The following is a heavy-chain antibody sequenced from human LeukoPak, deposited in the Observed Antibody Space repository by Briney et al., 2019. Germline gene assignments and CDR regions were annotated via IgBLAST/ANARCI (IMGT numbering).Heavy chain of an antibody. CDR1: GYTFTSYY. V-gene: IGHV1-46*01. CDR2: TNPSSGST. D-gene: IGHD3-3*02. Sequence: ASVKVSCKASGYTFTSYYLHWVRQAPGQGLDWMGITNPSSGSTTYAQKFQGRVTMTRDTSTSTVYMELSSLRSEDTAVYYCARGQGISPKGDYFDYWGQGTLVTVSS. J-gene: IGHJ4*02. CDR3: ARGQGISPKGDYFDY.